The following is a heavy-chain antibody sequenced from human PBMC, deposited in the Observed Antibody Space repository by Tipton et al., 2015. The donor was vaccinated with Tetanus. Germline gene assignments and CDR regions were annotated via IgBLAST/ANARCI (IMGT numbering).Heavy chain of an antibody. D-gene: IGHD3-16*01. CDR2: IYYSGST. CDR3: ARDHGITWGGMGYYYGMDV. CDR1: GASFSSGDYY. Sequence: TLSLTCTVSGASFSSGDYYWSWIRKPPGKDLEWIGYIYYSGSTYYNPSLKSRVTISVDTSKNQFSLRLSSVTAADTAVYYCARDHGITWGGMGYYYGMDVWGQGTTVIVSS. J-gene: IGHJ6*02. V-gene: IGHV4-30-4*01.